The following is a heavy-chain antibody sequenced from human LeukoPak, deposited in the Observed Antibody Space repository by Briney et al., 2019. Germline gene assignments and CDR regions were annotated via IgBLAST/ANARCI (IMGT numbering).Heavy chain of an antibody. J-gene: IGHJ4*02. D-gene: IGHD2-2*01. CDR2: ISWNSGSI. V-gene: IGHV3-9*01. CDR3: AKGGVVVPAAFYFDY. Sequence: GGSLRLSCAASGITFDDYAMHWVRQAPGKGLEWVSGISWNSGSIGYADSVKGRFTVSRDNAKNSLYLQMNSLRPEDTALYYCAKGGVVVPAAFYFDYWGQGTLVTVPS. CDR1: GITFDDYA.